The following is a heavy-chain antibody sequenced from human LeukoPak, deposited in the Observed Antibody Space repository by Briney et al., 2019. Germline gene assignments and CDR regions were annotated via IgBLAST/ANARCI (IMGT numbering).Heavy chain of an antibody. CDR1: GFIFNSYG. CDR2: IRYDGSNK. V-gene: IGHV3-30*02. D-gene: IGHD3-22*01. J-gene: IGHJ4*02. CDR3: TTLPYYYDSSGSYYFDY. Sequence: GGSLRLSCAASGFIFNSYGMHWVRQAPGKGLEWVAFIRYDGSNKYYADSVKGRFTISRDNSKNTLYLQMNSLRVEDTAVYYCTTLPYYYDSSGSYYFDYWGQGTLVTVSS.